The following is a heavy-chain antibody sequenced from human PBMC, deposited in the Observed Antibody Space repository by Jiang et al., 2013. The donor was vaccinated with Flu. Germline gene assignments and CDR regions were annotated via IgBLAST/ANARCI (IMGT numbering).Heavy chain of an antibody. J-gene: IGHJ4*02. CDR2: ISAYNGNT. V-gene: IGHV1-18*01. Sequence: SGGTFSSYAISWVRQAPGQGLEWMGWISAYNGNTNYAQKLQGRVTMTTDTSTSTAYMELRSLRSDDTAVYYCARDGPSRGEVDYWGQGTLVTVSS. D-gene: IGHD3-10*01. CDR3: ARDGPSRGEVDY. CDR1: GGTFSSYA.